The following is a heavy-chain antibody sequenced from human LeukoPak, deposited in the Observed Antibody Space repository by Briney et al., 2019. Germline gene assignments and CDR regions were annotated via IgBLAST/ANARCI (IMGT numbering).Heavy chain of an antibody. V-gene: IGHV3-30*02. J-gene: IGHJ4*02. Sequence: PGGSLRLSCISSGLTFSDYTMSWVCQAPGKGLEWVAFIRYDGSNKYYADSVKGRFTISRDNSKNTLYLQMNSLRAEDTAVYYCAREGGYDPKPDYWGQGTLVTVSS. CDR2: IRYDGSNK. CDR1: GLTFSDYT. CDR3: AREGGYDPKPDY. D-gene: IGHD5-12*01.